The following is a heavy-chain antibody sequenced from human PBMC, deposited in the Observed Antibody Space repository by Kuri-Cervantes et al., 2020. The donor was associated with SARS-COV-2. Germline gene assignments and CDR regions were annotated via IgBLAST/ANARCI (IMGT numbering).Heavy chain of an antibody. V-gene: IGHV1-69*13. Sequence: SVKVSCKASGGTFSSYAISWVRQAPGQGLEWMGGTIPIFGTANYAQKFQGRVTITADESTSTAYMELSSLGSEDTAVYYCAKHLPVPGGYYFDNWGQGTLVTVSS. CDR1: GGTFSSYA. CDR2: TIPIFGTA. J-gene: IGHJ4*02. CDR3: AKHLPVPGGYYFDN. D-gene: IGHD6-19*01.